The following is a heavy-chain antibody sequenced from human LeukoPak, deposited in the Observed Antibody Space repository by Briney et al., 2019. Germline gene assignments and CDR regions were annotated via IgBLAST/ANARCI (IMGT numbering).Heavy chain of an antibody. CDR2: IYSGGST. J-gene: IGHJ4*02. CDR3: AKDMGRDSYYDFWSGLDFDY. D-gene: IGHD3-3*01. Sequence: GGSLRLSCAASGFTVSHNYMSWVRQAPGKGLEWVSVIYSGGSTFYADSVKGRFTISRDNSKNTLYLQMNSLRAEDTAVYYCAKDMGRDSYYDFWSGLDFDYWGQGTLVTVSS. V-gene: IGHV3-53*05. CDR1: GFTVSHNY.